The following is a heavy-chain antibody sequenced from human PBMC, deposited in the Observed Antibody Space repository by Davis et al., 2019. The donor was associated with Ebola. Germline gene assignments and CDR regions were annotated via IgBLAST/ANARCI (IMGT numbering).Heavy chain of an antibody. CDR3: ARNGPGIAVAGLDY. CDR2: ISSSSSYI. Sequence: PGGSLRLSCAASGFTFSSYSMNWVRQAPGKGLEWVSSISSSSSYIYYADSVKGRFTISRDNAKNSLYLQMNSLRAEDTAVYYCARNGPGIAVAGLDYWGQGTLVTVSS. D-gene: IGHD6-19*01. CDR1: GFTFSSYS. J-gene: IGHJ4*02. V-gene: IGHV3-21*01.